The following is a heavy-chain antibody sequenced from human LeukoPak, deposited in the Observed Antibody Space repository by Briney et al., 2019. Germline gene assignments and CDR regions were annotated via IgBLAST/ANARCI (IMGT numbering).Heavy chain of an antibody. CDR1: GFTFNDHA. CDR3: ARASYYYDTTGLGAVDL. Sequence: GGSLRLSCAASGFTFNDHAMYWVRQAPGKGLEWVSGINWNSDNIGYADSVKGRFTISRDDAKKSLFLQMNRLRAEDTALYYCARASYYYDTTGLGAVDLWGHGTMVTVSS. CDR2: INWNSDNI. D-gene: IGHD3-22*01. V-gene: IGHV3-9*01. J-gene: IGHJ3*01.